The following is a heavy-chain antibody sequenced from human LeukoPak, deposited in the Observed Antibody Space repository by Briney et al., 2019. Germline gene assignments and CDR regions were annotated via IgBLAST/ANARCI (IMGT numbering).Heavy chain of an antibody. J-gene: IGHJ4*02. CDR1: GYTFTSYG. D-gene: IGHD3-22*01. V-gene: IGHV1-18*01. Sequence: ASVKVSCKASGYTFTSYGISWVRQAPGQGLEWMGWISAYNGNTNYAQKFQGRVTMTRNTSISTAYMELSSLRSEDTAVYYCARARGYYYGFDYWGQGTLVTVSS. CDR2: ISAYNGNT. CDR3: ARARGYYYGFDY.